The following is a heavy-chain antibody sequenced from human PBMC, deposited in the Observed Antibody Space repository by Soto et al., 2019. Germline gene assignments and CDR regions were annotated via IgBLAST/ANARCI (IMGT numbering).Heavy chain of an antibody. CDR2: LYCSAST. V-gene: IGHV4-39*01. CDR1: GGSISSSSYY. D-gene: IGHD2-8*02. J-gene: IGHJ5*02. Sequence: SETLSLTCTLSGGSISSSSYYWGWIRQPPGKGLEWIGSLYCSASTYYNPSLRSRVTISADTSKNHLSLKLSSVTAADTAVYYCARQGTGGFRGGQCFDPWGNGTLVTVAS. CDR3: ARQGTGGFRGGQCFDP.